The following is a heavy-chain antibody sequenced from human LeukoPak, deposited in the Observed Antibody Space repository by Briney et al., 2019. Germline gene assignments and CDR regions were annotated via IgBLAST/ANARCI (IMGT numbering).Heavy chain of an antibody. CDR2: INDTGST. V-gene: IGHV4-34*01. J-gene: IGHJ4*02. CDR3: ARGRMVRGVIFDY. CDR1: GGSFRGYY. Sequence: KPSETLSLTCAVYGGSFRGYYWSWIRQPPGKGLEWIGEINDTGSTNHNPSLKSRVTILVDTSKNHFSLKLSSVTAADTAVYYCARGRMVRGVIFDYWGQGTLVTVSS. D-gene: IGHD3-10*01.